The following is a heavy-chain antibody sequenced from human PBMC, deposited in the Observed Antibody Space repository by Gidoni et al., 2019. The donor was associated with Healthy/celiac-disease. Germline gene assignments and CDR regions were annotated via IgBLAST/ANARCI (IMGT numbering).Heavy chain of an antibody. V-gene: IGHV4-59*01. CDR1: GGSISSYY. CDR3: ARGMGVIAKGRAFDI. CDR2: IYYSGST. Sequence: QVQLQESGPGLVKPSETLSLTCTVSGGSISSYYWSWIRQPPGKGLEWIGYIYYSGSTKYHPSLKSRVTISVDTSKNQFSLKLSSVTAADTAVYYCARGMGVIAKGRAFDIWGQGTMVTVSS. D-gene: IGHD3-16*02. J-gene: IGHJ3*02.